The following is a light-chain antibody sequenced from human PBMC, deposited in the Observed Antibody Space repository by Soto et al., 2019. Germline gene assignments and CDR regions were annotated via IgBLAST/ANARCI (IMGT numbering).Light chain of an antibody. CDR3: QQRNIWPPVT. CDR2: GAF. CDR1: PSVTNY. V-gene: IGKV3-11*01. Sequence: EIVLTQSPATLSLSPGARAPLSCRASPSVTNYLAWYQQNPGQAPRLLIYGAFNRATGIPARFSGSGSGTDFTLTISSLEPEDFAVYYCQQRNIWPPVTFGQGTRLEIK. J-gene: IGKJ5*01.